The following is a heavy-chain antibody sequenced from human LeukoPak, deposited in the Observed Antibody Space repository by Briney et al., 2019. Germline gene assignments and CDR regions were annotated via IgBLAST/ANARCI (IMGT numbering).Heavy chain of an antibody. CDR3: ATYGTVTTGSLYY. CDR1: GGSISSGGYY. Sequence: PSETLSLTCTVSGGSISSGGYYWNWIRQHPGKGLEWIGYIYFSGSTYYNPSLKSRVTISVDTSKNQFSLKLSSVTAADTAVYYCATYGTVTTGSLYYWGQGTLVTASS. J-gene: IGHJ4*02. V-gene: IGHV4-31*03. CDR2: IYFSGST. D-gene: IGHD4-17*01.